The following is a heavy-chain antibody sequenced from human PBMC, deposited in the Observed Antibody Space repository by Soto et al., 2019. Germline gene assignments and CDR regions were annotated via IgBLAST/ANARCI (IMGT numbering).Heavy chain of an antibody. Sequence: PGGSLRLSCAASGFTFSSYEMNWVRQAPGKGLEWVSYISSSGSTIYYADSVKGRFTISRDNAKNSLYLQMSSLRAEDTAVYYCAREGGIGMDVWGQGTTVTVSS. CDR1: GFTFSSYE. J-gene: IGHJ6*02. CDR2: ISSSGSTI. CDR3: AREGGIGMDV. V-gene: IGHV3-48*03. D-gene: IGHD6-13*01.